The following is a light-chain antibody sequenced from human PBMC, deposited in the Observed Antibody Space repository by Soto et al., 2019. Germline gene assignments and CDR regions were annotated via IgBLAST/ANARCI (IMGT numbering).Light chain of an antibody. Sequence: EIVLTQSPGTLSLSPGEGATLSCRASQSVNSNYFAWYQQKPGQAPRLLIYGASNRATGIPDRFSGSGSGTESTLFISRLEPEDFAVHYCQQYGSAYTFGQGTKLEIK. CDR3: QQYGSAYT. CDR2: GAS. J-gene: IGKJ2*01. V-gene: IGKV3-20*01. CDR1: QSVNSNY.